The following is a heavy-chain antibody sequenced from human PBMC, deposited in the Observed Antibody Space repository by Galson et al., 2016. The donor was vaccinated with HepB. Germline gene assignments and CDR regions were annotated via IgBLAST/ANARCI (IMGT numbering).Heavy chain of an antibody. CDR1: GFTFSSYA. Sequence: SLRLSCAASGFTFSSYAMSWVRQAPGKGLEWVSAISGSGGSTYYADSVKGRFTISRDNSKNTLYLQMNSLRAEDTAVYYCAKHPLTYYDFWSGSSPTWWGQGTLVTVSS. CDR2: ISGSGGST. CDR3: AKHPLTYYDFWSGSSPTW. D-gene: IGHD3-3*01. V-gene: IGHV3-23*01. J-gene: IGHJ4*02.